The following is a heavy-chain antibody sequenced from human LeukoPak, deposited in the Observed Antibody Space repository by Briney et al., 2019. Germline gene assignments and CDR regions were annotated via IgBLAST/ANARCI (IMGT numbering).Heavy chain of an antibody. Sequence: GGSLRLSCAASGFTVSSKYMSWVRQAPGKGLEWVSVIYSGGSTYYADSVKGRFTISRDNSKNTLYLQMNSLRAEDTAVYYCASSEMATIHLDYWGQGTLVTVSS. V-gene: IGHV3-53*01. CDR3: ASSEMATIHLDY. CDR1: GFTVSSKY. D-gene: IGHD5-24*01. J-gene: IGHJ4*02. CDR2: IYSGGST.